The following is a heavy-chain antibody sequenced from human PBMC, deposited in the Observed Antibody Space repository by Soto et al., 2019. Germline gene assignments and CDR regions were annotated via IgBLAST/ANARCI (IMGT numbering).Heavy chain of an antibody. J-gene: IGHJ4*02. CDR2: IYYSGTT. Sequence: SETLSLTCTVSGGSISSISYCWDWIRQPPGKGLEWVGTIYYSGTTYYYPSLRGRVTISVDTSKNQFSLKLSSVTAADTAVYYCAKGRNLNWNHNFDSWGQGNLVIVSS. CDR1: GGSISSISYC. CDR3: AKGRNLNWNHNFDS. V-gene: IGHV4-39*01. D-gene: IGHD1-1*01.